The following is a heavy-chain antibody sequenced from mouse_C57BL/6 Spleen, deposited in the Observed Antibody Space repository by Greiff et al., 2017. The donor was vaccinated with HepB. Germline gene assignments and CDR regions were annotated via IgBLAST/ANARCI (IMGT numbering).Heavy chain of an antibody. CDR2: IYPGDGDT. J-gene: IGHJ2*01. Sequence: VQLQQSGPELVKPGASVKISCKASGYAFSSSWMNWVKQRPGKGLEWIGRIYPGDGDTNYNGKFKGKATLTVDKSSSTAYMQLSSLTSEDSAVYFCARWRDDYDYWGQGTTLTVSS. CDR1: GYAFSSSW. D-gene: IGHD2-4*01. V-gene: IGHV1-82*01. CDR3: ARWRDDYDY.